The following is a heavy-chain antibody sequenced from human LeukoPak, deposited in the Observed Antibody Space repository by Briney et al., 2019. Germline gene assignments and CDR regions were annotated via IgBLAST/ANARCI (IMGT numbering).Heavy chain of an antibody. D-gene: IGHD6-19*01. CDR2: ISSSSSYI. Sequence: GGSLRLSCAASGFTFSSYSMNWVRQAPGKGLEGVSSISSSSSYIYYADSVKGRFTISRDNAKNSLYLQMNSLRAEDTAVYYCARDPSIAVAGIDYWGQGTLVTVSS. V-gene: IGHV3-21*01. CDR1: GFTFSSYS. CDR3: ARDPSIAVAGIDY. J-gene: IGHJ4*02.